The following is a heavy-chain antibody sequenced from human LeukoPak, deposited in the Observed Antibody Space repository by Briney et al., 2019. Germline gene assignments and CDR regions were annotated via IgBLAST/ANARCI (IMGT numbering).Heavy chain of an antibody. J-gene: IGHJ3*02. CDR1: GFTFSSYG. D-gene: IGHD5-24*01. CDR2: IWYDGSNK. Sequence: GGSLRLSCAAPGFTFSSYGMHWVRQAPGKGLEWVAVIWYDGSNKYYADSVKGRFTISRDNSKNTLYLQMNSLRAEDTAVYYCARGEVYNDAFDIWGQGTMVTVSS. V-gene: IGHV3-33*01. CDR3: ARGEVYNDAFDI.